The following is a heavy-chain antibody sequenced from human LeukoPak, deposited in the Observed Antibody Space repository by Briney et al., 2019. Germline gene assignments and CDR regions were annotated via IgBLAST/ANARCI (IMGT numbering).Heavy chain of an antibody. CDR1: GGSISSYY. Sequence: SETLSLTCTVSGGSISSYYWSWIRQPPGKGLEWIGYIYYSGSTNYNPSLKSRVTISVDTSKNQFSLKLSSVTAADTAVYYCARDRFGVSWYFDLWGRGTLVTVSS. D-gene: IGHD3-10*01. CDR2: IYYSGST. CDR3: ARDRFGVSWYFDL. V-gene: IGHV4-59*01. J-gene: IGHJ2*01.